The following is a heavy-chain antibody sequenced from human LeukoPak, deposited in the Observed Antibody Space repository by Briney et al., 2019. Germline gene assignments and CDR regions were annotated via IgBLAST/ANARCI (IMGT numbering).Heavy chain of an antibody. J-gene: IGHJ2*01. CDR3: VKSGGFATALRYFDL. D-gene: IGHD1-1*01. Sequence: PGGSLRLSCAASGFSFGGYALHWVRQAPGKGLEWVASISWNSGDIVHADSVKGRFTISRDNAKNSLYLQMDSLRTEDTALYYCVKSGGFATALRYFDLGGRGPLVIVSS. CDR2: ISWNSGDI. CDR1: GFSFGGYA. V-gene: IGHV3-9*01.